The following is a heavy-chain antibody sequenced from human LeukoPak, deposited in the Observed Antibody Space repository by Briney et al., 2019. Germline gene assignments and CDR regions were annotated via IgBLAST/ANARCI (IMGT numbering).Heavy chain of an antibody. V-gene: IGHV4-59*01. CDR3: ARNVYFDY. CDR2: IYYSGST. CDR1: GVSISSYY. J-gene: IGHJ4*02. Sequence: SETLSLTCTVSGVSISSYYWSWIRQPPGKGLEWIGYIYYSGSTNYNPSLKSRVTISVDTSKNQFSLKLSSVTAADTAVYYCARNVYFDYWGQGTLVTVSS.